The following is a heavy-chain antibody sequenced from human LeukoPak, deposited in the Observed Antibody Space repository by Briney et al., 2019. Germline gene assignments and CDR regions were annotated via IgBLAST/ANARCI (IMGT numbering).Heavy chain of an antibody. D-gene: IGHD3-9*01. CDR2: MYYRGST. CDR1: GVSISSSSHY. J-gene: IGHJ4*02. CDR3: ARLGVRRILTGYYPFDD. Sequence: PSETLSLTCTVSGVSISSSSHYWGWIRQPPGKGLEWIGSMYYRGSTYPNPSLKRRITISVDTYNNQFSLMLSSVTAAYTAVYFCARLGVRRILTGYYPFDDWGQGTLVTVSS. V-gene: IGHV4-39*07.